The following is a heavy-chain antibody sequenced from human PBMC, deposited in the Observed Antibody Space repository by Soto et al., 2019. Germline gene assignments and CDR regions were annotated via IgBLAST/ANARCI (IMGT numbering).Heavy chain of an antibody. CDR1: GGSFSDYY. V-gene: IGHV4-34*01. Sequence: QVQLQQWGAGLLKPSETPSLTCAVYGGSFSDYYCSWIRQSPGKGLEWIGEIHPSGSSSYNPSLNSRVTMSLDTSKTQFSLRLTSVTAADTAVYYCARGMDPYKGGNYWGQGTLVSVSS. CDR2: IHPSGSS. D-gene: IGHD3-16*01. J-gene: IGHJ4*02. CDR3: ARGMDPYKGGNY.